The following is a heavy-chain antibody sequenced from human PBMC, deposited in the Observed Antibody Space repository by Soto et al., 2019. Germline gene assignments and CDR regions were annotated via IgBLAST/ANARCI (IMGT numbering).Heavy chain of an antibody. J-gene: IGHJ4*02. V-gene: IGHV3-23*01. CDR3: AKVRRGYSYGQFDY. CDR2: ISGSGGST. D-gene: IGHD5-18*01. CDR1: GFTFSSYA. Sequence: GGSLRLSCAASGFTFSSYAMSWVRQAPGKGLEWVSAISGSGGSTYYADSVKGRFTISRDNSKNTLYLQMNSLRAEDTAVYYCAKVRRGYSYGQFDYWGQGTLVTVSA.